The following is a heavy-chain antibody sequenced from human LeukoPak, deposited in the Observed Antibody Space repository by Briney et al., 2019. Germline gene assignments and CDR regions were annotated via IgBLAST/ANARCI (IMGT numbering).Heavy chain of an antibody. CDR2: IYHSGST. CDR1: GYSISSGYY. CDR3: ASLMRGVIGY. V-gene: IGHV4-38-2*02. J-gene: IGHJ4*02. Sequence: PSETLSLTCTVSGYSISSGYYWGWIRQPPGKGLEWIGSIYHSGSTYYNPSLKSRVTISVDTSKNQFSLKLSSVTAADTAAYYCASLMRGVIGYWGQGTLVTVSS. D-gene: IGHD3-16*02.